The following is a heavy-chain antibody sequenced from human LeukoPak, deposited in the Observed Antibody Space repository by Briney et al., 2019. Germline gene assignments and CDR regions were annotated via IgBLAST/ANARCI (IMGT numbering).Heavy chain of an antibody. CDR2: ISYDGSNK. CDR1: GFTFSSYG. V-gene: IGHV3-30*18. CDR3: ANGEAAAGSFDY. Sequence: GGSLRLSCAASGFTFSSYGMHWVRQAPGKGLEWVAVISYDGSNKYYADSVKGRFTISRDNSKNTLYLQMNSLRAEDTAVYYCANGEAAAGSFDYWGQGTLVTVSS. J-gene: IGHJ4*02. D-gene: IGHD6-13*01.